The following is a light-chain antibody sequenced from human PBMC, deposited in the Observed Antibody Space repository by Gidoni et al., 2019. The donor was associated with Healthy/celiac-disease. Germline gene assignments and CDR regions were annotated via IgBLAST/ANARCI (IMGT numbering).Light chain of an antibody. Sequence: DIQMTQSPSSLSASVGDRVTITCQASQDISNYLNWYQQKPGKAPKHLIYDASNLETGVPSRFSGSGSGTDFTFTISSLQPEDIATYYCQQYDNLPRTCGQGTKVEIK. CDR1: QDISNY. J-gene: IGKJ1*01. CDR3: QQYDNLPRT. CDR2: DAS. V-gene: IGKV1-33*01.